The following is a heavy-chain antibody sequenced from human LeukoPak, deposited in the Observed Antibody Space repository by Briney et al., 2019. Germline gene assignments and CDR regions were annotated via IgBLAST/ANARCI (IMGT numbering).Heavy chain of an antibody. D-gene: IGHD6-19*01. J-gene: IGHJ6*02. CDR1: GYTFTSYD. V-gene: IGHV1-8*01. Sequence: ASVKVSCKASGYTFTSYDINWVRQATGQGLEWMGWMSPNSGNTGYAQKFQGRVTMTRNTSISTAYMELSSLRSEDTAVYYCARAGRGSGWPNYYYYGMDVWGQGTTVTVSS. CDR3: ARAGRGSGWPNYYYYGMDV. CDR2: MSPNSGNT.